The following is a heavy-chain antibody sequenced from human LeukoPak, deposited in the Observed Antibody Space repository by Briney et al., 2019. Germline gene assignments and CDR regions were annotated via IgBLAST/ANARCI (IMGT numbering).Heavy chain of an antibody. V-gene: IGHV3-74*01. Sequence: GGSLRLSCAACVFTFSNHWMHWVRQAPGKGLVWVSRINTDGSSKNYADSVKGRFTIYRDNAKNTVYLQMNSLRAEDTAVYYCARDHGGSYKSLYYCYMYVWGKGTTVTVSS. CDR2: INTDGSSK. CDR3: ARDHGGSYKSLYYCYMYV. D-gene: IGHD1-26*01. CDR1: VFTFSNHW. J-gene: IGHJ6*03.